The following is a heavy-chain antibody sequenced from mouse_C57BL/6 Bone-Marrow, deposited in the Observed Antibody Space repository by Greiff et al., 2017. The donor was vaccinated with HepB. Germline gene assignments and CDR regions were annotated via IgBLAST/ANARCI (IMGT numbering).Heavy chain of an antibody. CDR1: GYTFTDYY. CDR3: ARSQLGGYAMDY. Sequence: EVQLQQSGPVLVKPGASVKMSCKASGYTFTDYYMNWVKQSHGKSLEWIGVINPYNGGTSYNQKFKGKATLTVDKSSSTAYMELNSLTSEDSAVYYCARSQLGGYAMDYWGQGTSVTVSS. J-gene: IGHJ4*01. V-gene: IGHV1-19*01. CDR2: INPYNGGT. D-gene: IGHD4-1*02.